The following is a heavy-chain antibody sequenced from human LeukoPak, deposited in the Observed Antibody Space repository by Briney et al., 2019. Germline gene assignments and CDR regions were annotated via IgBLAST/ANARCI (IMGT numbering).Heavy chain of an antibody. CDR1: GFTVSSNY. Sequence: GGSLRLSCAASGFTVSSNYMSWVRQAPGKGLEWVSVIYSGGSTYYADSVKGRFTISRDNSKNTLYLQMNSLRAEDTAVYYCARSSSGWYLDAFDIWGQGTMVTVSS. D-gene: IGHD6-19*01. CDR3: ARSSSGWYLDAFDI. V-gene: IGHV3-66*01. J-gene: IGHJ3*02. CDR2: IYSGGST.